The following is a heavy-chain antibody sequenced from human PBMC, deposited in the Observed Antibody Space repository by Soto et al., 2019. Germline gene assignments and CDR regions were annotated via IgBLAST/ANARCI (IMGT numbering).Heavy chain of an antibody. J-gene: IGHJ6*02. CDR3: ARDRKPAPRNGWWGSMDV. D-gene: IGHD2-15*01. V-gene: IGHV1-18*01. CDR1: GCTFTSYG. Sequence: ASWRTSSRTAGCTFTSYGTSWARQSPKQGLEWMGWISAYNGNTNYAQKLQGRVTMTTDTSTSTAYMELRSLRSDDTAVYYCARDRKPAPRNGWWGSMDVWGQGTTVTVSS. CDR2: ISAYNGNT.